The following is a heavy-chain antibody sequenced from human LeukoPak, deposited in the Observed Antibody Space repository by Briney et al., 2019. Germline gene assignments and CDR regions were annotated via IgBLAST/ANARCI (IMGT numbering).Heavy chain of an antibody. V-gene: IGHV1-69*04. CDR1: GGTTKTYV. J-gene: IGHJ4*02. CDR3: AAVIDGYALFDY. Sequence: ASVKVSCKASGGTTKTYVISWVRQAPEQGLEWMGRIVPLLGETKYAQKFQRRVTFTADKSTNTAYMELTSLRSDDTAVFYCAAVIDGYALFDYGGQGTLVTVSS. CDR2: IVPLLGET. D-gene: IGHD5-24*01.